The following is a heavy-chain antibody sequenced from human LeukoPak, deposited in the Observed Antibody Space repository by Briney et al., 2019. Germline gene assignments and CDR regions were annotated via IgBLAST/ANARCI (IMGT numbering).Heavy chain of an antibody. J-gene: IGHJ4*02. V-gene: IGHV4-59*01. D-gene: IGHD1-26*01. CDR3: ARLALQEVGATQTYYLDY. CDR1: GGSISSYY. CDR2: IYSSGST. Sequence: SETLSLTCTVSGGSISSYYWSWIRQPPGKGLEWIGYIYSSGSTNYNPSLKSRVTISVDTSKIQFSLKLSSVTAADTAVYYCARLALQEVGATQTYYLDYWGRGTLVTVSS.